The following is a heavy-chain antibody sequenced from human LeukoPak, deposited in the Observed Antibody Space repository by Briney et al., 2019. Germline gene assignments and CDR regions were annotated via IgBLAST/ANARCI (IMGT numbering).Heavy chain of an antibody. CDR2: ISAYKGNT. V-gene: IGHV1-18*01. CDR1: GGTFSSYA. Sequence: ASVKVSCKASGGTFSSYAISWVRQAPGQGLEWMGWISAYKGNTNYAKKFQGRVTMTTDTSTSTVYMELRSLRSDDTAVFYCARHCSGSSCYSTPFDYWGQGTLVTVSS. D-gene: IGHD2-15*01. CDR3: ARHCSGSSCYSTPFDY. J-gene: IGHJ4*02.